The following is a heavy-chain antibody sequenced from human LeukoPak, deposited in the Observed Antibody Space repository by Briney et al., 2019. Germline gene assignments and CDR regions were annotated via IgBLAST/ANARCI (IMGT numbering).Heavy chain of an antibody. CDR3: ARGYNYGPPNGMDV. CDR1: GFTFSSYR. D-gene: IGHD1-1*01. CDR2: ISSSMSTT. V-gene: IGHV3-48*04. Sequence: GGSLRLSGAASGFTFSSYRMNWVRQAPGKGLEWVSFISSSMSTTYYADSVKGQFTISRDNANNSLYLQMNSLRAEDTAVYYCARGYNYGPPNGMDVWGQGTTVTVSS. J-gene: IGHJ6*02.